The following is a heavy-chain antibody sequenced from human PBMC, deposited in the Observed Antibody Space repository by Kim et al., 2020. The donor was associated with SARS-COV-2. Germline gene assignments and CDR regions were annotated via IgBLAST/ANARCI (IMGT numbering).Heavy chain of an antibody. D-gene: IGHD2-15*01. V-gene: IGHV5-51*01. CDR2: IYPGDSDT. CDR1: GYRFTSYW. Sequence: GESLKISCKGSGYRFTSYWIGWVRQMPGKGLEWMGIIYPGDSDTRYSPSFQGQVTISADKSISTAYLQWTSLKASDTAMYYCARLPSPGHSAGGVIDPCGPGTVVTVSS. CDR3: ARLPSPGHSAGGVIDP. J-gene: IGHJ5*02.